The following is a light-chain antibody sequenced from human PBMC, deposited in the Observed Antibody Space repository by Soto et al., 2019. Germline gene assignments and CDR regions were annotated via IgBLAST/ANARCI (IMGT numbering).Light chain of an antibody. CDR1: QSISSY. J-gene: IGKJ1*01. V-gene: IGKV1-39*01. CDR2: AAS. CDR3: QQSYSTPPT. Sequence: DIHMTHSASSLSASVVDRVTITCRASQSISSYLNWYQQKPGKAPKLLIYAASSLQSGVPSRFSGSGSGTDFTLTISSLQPEDFATYYCQQSYSTPPTFGQGTKVDIK.